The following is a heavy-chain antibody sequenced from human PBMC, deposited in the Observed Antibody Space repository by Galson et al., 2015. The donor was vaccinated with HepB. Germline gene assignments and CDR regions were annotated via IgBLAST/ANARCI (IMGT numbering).Heavy chain of an antibody. V-gene: IGHV3-23*01. CDR3: AKVERYGDYYYYGMDV. D-gene: IGHD4-17*01. Sequence: SLRLSCAASGFTFSSYAMSWVRQAPGKGLEWVSAISGSGGSTYYADSVKGRFTISRDNSKNTLYLQMNSLRAEDTAVYYCAKVERYGDYYYYGMDVWGQGTTVTVSS. CDR1: GFTFSSYA. J-gene: IGHJ6*02. CDR2: ISGSGGST.